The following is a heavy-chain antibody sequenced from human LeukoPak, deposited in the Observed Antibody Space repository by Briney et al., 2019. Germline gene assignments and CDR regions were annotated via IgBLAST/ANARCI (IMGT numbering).Heavy chain of an antibody. CDR3: ARGGYDYVWGSYRYTHFDY. D-gene: IGHD3-16*02. CDR2: IYSGGST. CDR1: GLTLINVW. V-gene: IGHV3-53*01. Sequence: GGSLRLSCAVSGLTLINVWMNWVRQAPGKGLEWVPVIYSGGSTYYADSVKGRFTISRDNSKNTLYLQMNSLRAEDTAVYYCARGGYDYVWGSYRYTHFDYWGQGTLVTVSS. J-gene: IGHJ4*02.